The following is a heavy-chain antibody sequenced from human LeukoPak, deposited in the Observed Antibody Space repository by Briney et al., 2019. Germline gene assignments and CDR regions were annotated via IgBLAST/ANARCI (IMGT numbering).Heavy chain of an antibody. CDR2: IKQDGSEK. CDR1: GFTFSSYW. D-gene: IGHD2-2*01. CDR3: ARDRGYCSSTSCQTFDY. Sequence: GGSLRLSCAASGFTFSSYWMSWVRQAPGKGLEWVANIKQDGSEKYYVDSVKGRFTISRDNAKNSLYLQMNSLRAEDTAVYYCARDRGYCSSTSCQTFDYWGQGTLVTVSS. J-gene: IGHJ4*02. V-gene: IGHV3-7*01.